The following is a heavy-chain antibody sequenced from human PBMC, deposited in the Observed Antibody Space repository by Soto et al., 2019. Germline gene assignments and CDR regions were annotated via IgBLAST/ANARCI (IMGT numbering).Heavy chain of an antibody. CDR2: ISGSGVRT. D-gene: IGHD6-6*01. CDR1: GFIFSNYA. J-gene: IGHJ5*01. CDR3: AKDHAREQFVRGENWFDS. V-gene: IGHV3-23*01. Sequence: GGSLRLSCSASGFIFSNYAMSWARQAPGKGLEWVSTISGSGVRTYYADSVKGRFTISRDNSKNTLDLQMNNLRVEDTAIYYCAKDHAREQFVRGENWFDSWGQGTLVTVSS.